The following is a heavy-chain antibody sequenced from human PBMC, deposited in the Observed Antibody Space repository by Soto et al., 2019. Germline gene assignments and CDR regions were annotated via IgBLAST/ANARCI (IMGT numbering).Heavy chain of an antibody. V-gene: IGHV1-18*01. D-gene: IGHD3-3*01. CDR3: ARDLTAYYDFWSGYYTGYFDY. Sequence: ASVKVSCKASGYTFTSYGISWVRQAPGQGLEWMGWISAYNGNTNYAQKLQGRVTMTTDTSTSTAYMELRSLRSDDTAVYYCARDLTAYYDFWSGYYTGYFDYWGQGTLVTVSS. CDR2: ISAYNGNT. CDR1: GYTFTSYG. J-gene: IGHJ4*02.